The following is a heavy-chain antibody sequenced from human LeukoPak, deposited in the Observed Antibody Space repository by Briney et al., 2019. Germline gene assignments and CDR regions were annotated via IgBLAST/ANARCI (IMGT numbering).Heavy chain of an antibody. J-gene: IGHJ5*02. CDR1: GYSFTSYW. Sequence: GESLKISCQGFGYSFTSYWIGWVRQMPGKGMGWMGVIYPGDSRIRYNPSFQGQVTISVDKSISTAYLQWVSLKASDTAMYYCACRDLTSTWSFPWGQGTLVTVSS. V-gene: IGHV5-51*01. CDR3: ACRDLTSTWSFP. D-gene: IGHD6-13*01. CDR2: IYPGDSRI.